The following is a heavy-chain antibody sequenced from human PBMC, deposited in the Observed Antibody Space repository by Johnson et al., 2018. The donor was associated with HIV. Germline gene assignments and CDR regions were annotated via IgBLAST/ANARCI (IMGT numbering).Heavy chain of an antibody. CDR3: ERDRIKDNWSKNDAFDI. CDR2: ISGSGTAI. J-gene: IGHJ3*02. Sequence: QVQLVESGGGVVQPGRSLRLSCAASGFTFSDYYMSWIRQAPGKGLEWVSYISGSGTAIYYADSVRGRFPISRDNAKNSLYFQMNSLRPEDTAVNYGERDRIKDNWSKNDAFDIWGQGTLVTVSS. V-gene: IGHV3-11*04. CDR1: GFTFSDYY. D-gene: IGHD1-1*01.